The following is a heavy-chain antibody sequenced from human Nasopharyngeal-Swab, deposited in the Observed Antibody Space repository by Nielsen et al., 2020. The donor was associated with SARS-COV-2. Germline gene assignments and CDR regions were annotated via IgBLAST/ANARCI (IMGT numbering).Heavy chain of an antibody. D-gene: IGHD3-22*01. J-gene: IGHJ4*02. CDR2: IYHTGTT. CDR3: AVILYESSGYWVDY. Sequence: WIRQPPGKGLEWIGYIYHTGTTNYNPSLKSRVIISIDTSKNQFSVKLSSVTAADTAVYYCAVILYESSGYWVDYWGQGTLGTVSS. V-gene: IGHV4-59*01.